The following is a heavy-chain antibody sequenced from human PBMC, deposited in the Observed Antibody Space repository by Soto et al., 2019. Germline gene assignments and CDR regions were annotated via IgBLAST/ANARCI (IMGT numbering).Heavy chain of an antibody. D-gene: IGHD3-9*01. CDR2: IYHSGST. CDR1: SGSISSSNW. Sequence: SETLSLTCAVSSGSISSSNWWSWVRQPPGKGLEWIGEIYHSGSTNYNPSLKSRVTISVDKSKNQFSLKLSSVTAADTAVYYCANSMTGAAFDIWGQGTMVTVSS. J-gene: IGHJ3*02. V-gene: IGHV4-4*02. CDR3: ANSMTGAAFDI.